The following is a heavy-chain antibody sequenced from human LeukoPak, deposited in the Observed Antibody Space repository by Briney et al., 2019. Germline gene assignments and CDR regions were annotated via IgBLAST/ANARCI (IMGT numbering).Heavy chain of an antibody. V-gene: IGHV3-30*02. D-gene: IGHD1-26*01. CDR3: AKRGGSFIGYFDY. CDR1: GFTFSSYG. CDR2: IRYDRSDK. J-gene: IGHJ4*02. Sequence: PGRSLRLSCAASGFTFSSYGMHWVRQAPGKGLEWVAFIRYDRSDKFYADSVKGRFTISRDNSKNTLYLQMNSLRAEDTAVYYCAKRGGSFIGYFDYWGQGALVTVSS.